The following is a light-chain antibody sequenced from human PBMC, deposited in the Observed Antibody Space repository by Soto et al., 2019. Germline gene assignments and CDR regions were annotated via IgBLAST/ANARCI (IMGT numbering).Light chain of an antibody. CDR3: QQRSNWPRT. V-gene: IGKV3-11*01. Sequence: LTQSPATLSLNPGERATLXWRASQSVSSYLAWYQQKPGQAPRLLIYDASNRATGIPARFSGSGSGTDFTLTISSLEPEDFAVYYCQQRSNWPRTFGQGTKVDIK. CDR1: QSVSSY. J-gene: IGKJ1*01. CDR2: DAS.